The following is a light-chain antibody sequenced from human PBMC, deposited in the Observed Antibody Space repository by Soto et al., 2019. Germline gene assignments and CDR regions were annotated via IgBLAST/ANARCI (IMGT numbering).Light chain of an antibody. CDR1: RSLSST. Sequence: EIVLTQTQDTLSLSPGQRATLSFSASRSLSSTYLAWYQHKAGQAPRLLIYGASTRATGIPARFSGSGSGTEFTLTISSLQSEDFAVYYCQQYNNWPLSITFGQGTRLEIK. CDR2: GAS. CDR3: QQYNNWPLSIT. V-gene: IGKV3-15*01. J-gene: IGKJ5*01.